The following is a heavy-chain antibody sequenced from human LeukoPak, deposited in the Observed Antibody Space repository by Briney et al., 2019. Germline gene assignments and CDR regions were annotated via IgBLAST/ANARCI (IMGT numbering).Heavy chain of an antibody. CDR1: GFTFSSYW. V-gene: IGHV3-7*01. CDR3: ARLNGGSGAWYLDL. J-gene: IGHJ2*01. D-gene: IGHD7-27*01. CDR2: IKEDGNEK. Sequence: GGSLRLSCAASGFTFSSYWMSWVRQAPGKGLEWVANIKEDGNEKYYVDSVKGRFTISRDNAKNSLYLQMNSLRAEDTAVYYSARLNGGSGAWYLDLWGRGTLVTVSS.